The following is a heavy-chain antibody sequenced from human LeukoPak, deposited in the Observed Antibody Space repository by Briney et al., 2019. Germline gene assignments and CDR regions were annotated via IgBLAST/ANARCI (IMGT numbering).Heavy chain of an antibody. CDR1: GYTFTGYY. D-gene: IGHD1-1*01. Sequence: ASVKVSCKAFGYTFTGYYMHWVRQAPGQGLEWRGWINPNSGGTNYAQKFQGRVTMTRDTSISTAYMELSRLRSDDTAVYYCARGGRTTGFAAFDIWGQGTMVTVSS. CDR2: INPNSGGT. CDR3: ARGGRTTGFAAFDI. V-gene: IGHV1-2*02. J-gene: IGHJ3*02.